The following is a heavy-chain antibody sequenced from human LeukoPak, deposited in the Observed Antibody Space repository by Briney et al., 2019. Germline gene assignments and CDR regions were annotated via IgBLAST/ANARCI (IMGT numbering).Heavy chain of an antibody. CDR2: ISSSGSTI. CDR1: GFTFSSYE. J-gene: IGHJ6*03. Sequence: PGGSLRLSCAASGFTFSSYEMNWVRQAPGKGLEWVSYISSSGSTIYYADSVKGRFTISRDNAKNSLYLQMNSLRAEDTAVYYCARGRSSWYLGSKREGYYMDVWGKGTTVTVSS. V-gene: IGHV3-48*03. D-gene: IGHD6-13*01. CDR3: ARGRSSWYLGSKREGYYMDV.